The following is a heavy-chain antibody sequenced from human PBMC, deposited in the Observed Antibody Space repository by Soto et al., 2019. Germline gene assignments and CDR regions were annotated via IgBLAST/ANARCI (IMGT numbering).Heavy chain of an antibody. Sequence: SVKVSCKASGGLFSSYPISWMRQVPGQGLEWMGGIIPVFRTAYYTQRFQGRVTITADESTNTAYMELSSLRSEDTAIYYCARGGSGYTWFNEFWGQGTLVTVSS. J-gene: IGHJ4*02. CDR3: ARGGSGYTWFNEF. CDR1: GGLFSSYP. V-gene: IGHV1-69*13. D-gene: IGHD3-22*01. CDR2: IIPVFRTA.